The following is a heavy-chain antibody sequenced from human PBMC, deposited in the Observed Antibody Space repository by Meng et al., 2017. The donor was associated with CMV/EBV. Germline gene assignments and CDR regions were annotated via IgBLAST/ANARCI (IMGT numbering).Heavy chain of an antibody. CDR3: ARDTGFLYYYGSGPDPENWFDP. CDR1: GGTFSSYA. Sequence: ASVKVSCKASGGTFSSYAISWVRQAPGQGLEWMGWISAYNGNTNYAQKLQGRVTMATDTSTSTAYMELRSLRSDDTAVYYCARDTGFLYYYGSGPDPENWFDPWGQGTLVTVSS. J-gene: IGHJ5*02. D-gene: IGHD3-10*01. CDR2: ISAYNGNT. V-gene: IGHV1-18*01.